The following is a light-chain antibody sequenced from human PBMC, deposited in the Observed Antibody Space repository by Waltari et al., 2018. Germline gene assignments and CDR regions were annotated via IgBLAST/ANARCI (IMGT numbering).Light chain of an antibody. CDR2: AAS. J-gene: IGKJ4*01. V-gene: IGKV1-39*01. CDR1: QYISDY. CDR3: QQSKNAPLT. Sequence: DIQMTQSPSSLSASVGDRVSIACRARQYISDYLNWDQQKPGKAPTLLISAASSLQSGVPSRFSGSGSGTVFTLTISNLQPEDFATYYCQQSKNAPLTFGGGTRVEI.